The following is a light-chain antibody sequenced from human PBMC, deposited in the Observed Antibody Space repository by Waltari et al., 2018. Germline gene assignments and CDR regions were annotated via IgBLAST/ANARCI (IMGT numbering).Light chain of an antibody. V-gene: IGKV3-15*01. CDR2: GAS. CDR1: QSVSSN. J-gene: IGKJ4*01. CDR3: QQYNNWLT. Sequence: EIVMTQSPATLSVSPGERATRSCRASQSVSSNLAWYRQKPGQAPRPLIYGASTRATGIPARFSGSGSGTEFTLTISSLQSEDFAVYYCQQYNNWLTFGGGTKVEIK.